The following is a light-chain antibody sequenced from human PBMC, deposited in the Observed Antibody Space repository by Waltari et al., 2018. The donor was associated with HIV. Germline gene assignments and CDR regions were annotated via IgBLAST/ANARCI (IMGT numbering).Light chain of an antibody. J-gene: IGLJ2*01. CDR2: EVS. CDR1: SSDVGGYNL. CDR3: CSYAGSTTYVI. Sequence: QSALTQPASVSGSPGQSITISCTGTSSDVGGYNLVSWYQQHPGKAPKLMTYEVSKRSSGVSCRFTGSKSGNTASMTISGLQAGDEADYYCCSYAGSTTYVIFGGGTKLTVL. V-gene: IGLV2-23*02.